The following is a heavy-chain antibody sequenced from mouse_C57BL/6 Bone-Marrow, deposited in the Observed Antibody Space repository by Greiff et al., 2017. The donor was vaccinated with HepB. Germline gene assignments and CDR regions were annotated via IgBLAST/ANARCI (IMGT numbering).Heavy chain of an antibody. CDR3: ARPNYDPAWFAY. Sequence: EVQRVESGGGLVQPGGSLKLSCAASGFTFSDYYMYWVRQTPEKRLEWVAYISNGGGSTYYPDTVKGRFTISRDNAKNTLYLQMSRLKSEDTAMYYCARPNYDPAWFAYWGQGTLVTVSA. D-gene: IGHD2-4*01. CDR2: ISNGGGST. V-gene: IGHV5-12*01. J-gene: IGHJ3*01. CDR1: GFTFSDYY.